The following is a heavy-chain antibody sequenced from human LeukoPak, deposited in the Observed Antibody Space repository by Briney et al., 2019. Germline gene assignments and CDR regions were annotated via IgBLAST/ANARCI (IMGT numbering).Heavy chain of an antibody. CDR3: VSFYETY. CDR1: GNYW. D-gene: IGHD2/OR15-2a*01. Sequence: GSLRLSCAASGNYWMHWVRQAPGKGLVWVSHINSDGSWTSYADSEKGRFTISKDNAKNTVYLQMNSLRAEDTAVYYCVSFYETYWGRGTLVTVSS. CDR2: INSDGSWT. V-gene: IGHV3-74*01. J-gene: IGHJ4*02.